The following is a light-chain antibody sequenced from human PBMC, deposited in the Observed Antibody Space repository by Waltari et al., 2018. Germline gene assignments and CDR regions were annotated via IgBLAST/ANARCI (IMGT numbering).Light chain of an antibody. CDR2: AAS. CDR1: QSISHY. CDR3: QQSYSTPKT. V-gene: IGKV1-39*01. J-gene: IGKJ2*01. Sequence: DIQMTQSPSSLSASVGDRVTITCRASQSISHYLNWYQQKPGKAPKLLIYAASTLKSGVPSTFSGGGSGTDFTLTISSLQPEDFATYYCQQSYSTPKTFGQGTKLEIK.